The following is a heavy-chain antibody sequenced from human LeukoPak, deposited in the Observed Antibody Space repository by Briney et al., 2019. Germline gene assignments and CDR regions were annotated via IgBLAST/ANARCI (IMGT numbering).Heavy chain of an antibody. CDR3: ARAMVRGEAAFDI. D-gene: IGHD3-10*01. CDR2: IYSGGST. J-gene: IGHJ3*02. CDR1: GFTVSSNY. Sequence: GGSLRLSCAASGFTVSSNYMNWVRQAPGKGLEWVSVIYSGGSTYYADSLKGRFTISRDNSKNTQYLQLNSPRAEDTAVYYCARAMVRGEAAFDIWGQGAVVTVSS. V-gene: IGHV3-53*01.